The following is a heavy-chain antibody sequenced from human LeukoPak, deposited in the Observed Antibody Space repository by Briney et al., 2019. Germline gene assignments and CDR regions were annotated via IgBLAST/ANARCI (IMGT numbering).Heavy chain of an antibody. CDR1: GGSISSSSYY. V-gene: IGHV4-39*01. J-gene: IGHJ4*02. Sequence: PSQTLSLTCTVSGGSISSSSYYWGWIRQPPGKGLEWIATIYYSGSTYYNPSLKSRVTISVDTSKNQFSLKLTSVTAADTAVYYCARMGGRSAGSCYDYWGQGTLVTISS. D-gene: IGHD2-15*01. CDR2: IYYSGST. CDR3: ARMGGRSAGSCYDY.